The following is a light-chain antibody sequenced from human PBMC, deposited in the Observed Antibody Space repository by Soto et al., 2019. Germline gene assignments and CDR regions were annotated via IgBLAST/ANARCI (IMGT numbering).Light chain of an antibody. V-gene: IGLV2-14*01. J-gene: IGLJ1*01. CDR1: SSDVGGYNY. Sequence: LTQPASVSGSPGQSITISCTRTSSDVGGYNYVSWYQQHPGKAPKLMIYDVSNRPSGVSNRFSGSKSGNTASLTISGLQAEDEADYYCSSYTSSRNYVFGTGTKVTAL. CDR3: SSYTSSRNYV. CDR2: DVS.